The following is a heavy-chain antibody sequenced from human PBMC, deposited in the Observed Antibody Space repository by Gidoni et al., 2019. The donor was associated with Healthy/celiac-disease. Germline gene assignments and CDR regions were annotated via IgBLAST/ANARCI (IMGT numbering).Heavy chain of an antibody. CDR1: GFTFSSSA. CDR3: ARAGGSGRLLPSNWFDP. D-gene: IGHD3-10*01. J-gene: IGHJ5*02. Sequence: QVQLVESGGGVVQPGRSLRLSCAASGFTFSSSAMHWVRQAPGKGLELVAVISYDGSNKYYADSVKGRFTISRDNSKNTLYLQMNSLRAEDTAVYYCARAGGSGRLLPSNWFDPWGQGTLVTVSS. V-gene: IGHV3-30-3*01. CDR2: ISYDGSNK.